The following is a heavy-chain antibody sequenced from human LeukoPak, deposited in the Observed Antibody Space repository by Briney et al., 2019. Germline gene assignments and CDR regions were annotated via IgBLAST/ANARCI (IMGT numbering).Heavy chain of an antibody. J-gene: IGHJ4*02. CDR1: EGTFSSYA. D-gene: IGHD3-22*01. CDR2: IIPIFGTA. Sequence: ASVKVSCKASEGTFSSYAISWVRQAPGQGLEWMGGIIPIFGTANYAQKFQGRVTITADESTSTAYMELSSLRSEDTAVYYCARDFRYDSSGYYVVLLNWGQGTLVTVSS. V-gene: IGHV1-69*13. CDR3: ARDFRYDSSGYYVVLLN.